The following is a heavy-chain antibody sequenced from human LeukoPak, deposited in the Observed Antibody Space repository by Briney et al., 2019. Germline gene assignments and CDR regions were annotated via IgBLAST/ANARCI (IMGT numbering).Heavy chain of an antibody. CDR1: GGSISTYY. V-gene: IGHV4-59*01. Sequence: PSETLSLTCTVSGGSISTYYWNWIRQPPGKGLEWIGYIYYSGSTNYNPSLTGRVTISVDTPKNQFSLKLSSVTAADTAVYYCAREYNYYDSSGWDAFEIWGQGTMVTVSS. J-gene: IGHJ3*02. D-gene: IGHD3-22*01. CDR3: AREYNYYDSSGWDAFEI. CDR2: IYYSGST.